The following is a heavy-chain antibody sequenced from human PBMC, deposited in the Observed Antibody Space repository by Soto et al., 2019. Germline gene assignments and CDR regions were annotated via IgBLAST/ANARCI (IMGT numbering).Heavy chain of an antibody. J-gene: IGHJ3*02. CDR3: AKDRRYCTRTSCHPGEVCGAFDI. Sequence: EVQLVESGGGLVQPGRSLRLSCAASGFTFDDYAMHWVRQAPGKGLEWVSGISWHSGSIDYADSVKGRFTISRDNAKNSLYLQMNSLRAEDTALYYCAKDRRYCTRTSCHPGEVCGAFDIWGQGTMVTVSS. D-gene: IGHD2-2*01. CDR1: GFTFDDYA. V-gene: IGHV3-9*01. CDR2: ISWHSGSI.